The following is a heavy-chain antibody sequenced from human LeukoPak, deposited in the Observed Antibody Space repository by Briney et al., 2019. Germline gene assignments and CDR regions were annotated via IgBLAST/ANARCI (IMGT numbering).Heavy chain of an antibody. D-gene: IGHD4-17*01. J-gene: IGHJ4*02. CDR3: ARGFHDYGDPGGY. Sequence: GGPLRLSCAPSGFTFSSYSVNWVRQAPGKGLEWVSSISSSSSYIYYADSVKGRFTISRDNAKNSLYLQMNSLRAEDTAVYYCARGFHDYGDPGGYWGQGTLVTVSS. V-gene: IGHV3-21*01. CDR1: GFTFSSYS. CDR2: ISSSSSYI.